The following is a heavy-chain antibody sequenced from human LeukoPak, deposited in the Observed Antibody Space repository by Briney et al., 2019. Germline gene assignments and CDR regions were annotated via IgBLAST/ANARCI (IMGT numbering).Heavy chain of an antibody. CDR3: ARGSRYFDWLYYFDY. CDR2: IIPIFGTA. V-gene: IGHV1-69*01. J-gene: IGHJ4*02. CDR1: GGTFSSYA. Sequence: SVKVSCKASGGTFSSYAISWVRQAPGQGLEWMGGIIPIFGTANYAQKFQGRVTITADESTSTAYMELSSLRSEDTAVYYCARGSRYFDWLYYFDYWGQGPLVTVSS. D-gene: IGHD3-9*01.